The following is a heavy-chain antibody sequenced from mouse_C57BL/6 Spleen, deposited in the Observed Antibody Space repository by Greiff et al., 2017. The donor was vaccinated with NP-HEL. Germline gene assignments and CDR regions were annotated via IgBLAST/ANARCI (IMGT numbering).Heavy chain of an antibody. CDR3: APMITTQYYAMDY. CDR2: INPSSGYT. Sequence: VQLQESGAELAKPGASVKLSCKASGYTFTSYWMHWVKQRPGQGLEWIGYINPSSGYTKYNQKFKDKATLTADKSSSTAYMQLSSLTCEDSAVYYCAPMITTQYYAMDYWGQGTSVTVSS. J-gene: IGHJ4*01. V-gene: IGHV1-7*01. D-gene: IGHD2-4*01. CDR1: GYTFTSYW.